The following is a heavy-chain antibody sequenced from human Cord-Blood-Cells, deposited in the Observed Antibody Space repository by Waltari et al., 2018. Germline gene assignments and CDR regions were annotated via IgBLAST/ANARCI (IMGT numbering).Heavy chain of an antibody. CDR1: GGSISSSSYY. J-gene: IGHJ4*02. D-gene: IGHD3-3*01. V-gene: IGHV4-39*01. CDR3: ARLHTNDFWSGYYFDY. CDR2: IYYSWST. Sequence: QLQLQESGPGLVKPSETLSLTCTVSGGSISSSSYYWGWIRQPQGKGLEWHGSIYYSWSTYYNPARKRRVTISVDTAKNQFSLKLSSVTAADTAVYYCARLHTNDFWSGYYFDYWGQGTLVTVSS.